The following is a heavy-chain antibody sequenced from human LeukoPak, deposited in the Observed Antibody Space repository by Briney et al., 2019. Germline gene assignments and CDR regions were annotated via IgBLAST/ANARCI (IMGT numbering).Heavy chain of an antibody. CDR3: ARGGSGSYYKPHLDY. D-gene: IGHD3-10*01. CDR1: GFTFSSYS. CDR2: ISSSSSYI. Sequence: GGSLRLSCAASGFTFSSYSMNWVRQAPGKGLEWVSSISSSSSYIYYADSVKGRFTISRDNAKNSLYLQMNSLRAEDAAVYYCARGGSGSYYKPHLDYWGQGTLVTVSS. J-gene: IGHJ4*02. V-gene: IGHV3-21*01.